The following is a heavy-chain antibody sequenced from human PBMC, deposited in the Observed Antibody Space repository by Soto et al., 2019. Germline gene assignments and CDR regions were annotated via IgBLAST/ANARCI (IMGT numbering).Heavy chain of an antibody. CDR3: AKDRTTGQYYYYGMDV. CDR1: GFTFSNCG. Sequence: QAQLVESGGGVVQPGRSLRLSCVASGFTFSNCGMHWVRLAPGKGLEWVAVISYDGSNKYYADSVKGRFTISRDNSKNTLYLQINRLRAEDTAVYYCAKDRTTGQYYYYGMDVWGQGTTVTVSS. CDR2: ISYDGSNK. V-gene: IGHV3-30*18. J-gene: IGHJ6*02. D-gene: IGHD1-1*01.